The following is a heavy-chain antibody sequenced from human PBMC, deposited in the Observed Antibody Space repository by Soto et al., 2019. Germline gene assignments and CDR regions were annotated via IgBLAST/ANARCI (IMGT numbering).Heavy chain of an antibody. Sequence: EXLKIPSQPSGYXCNNYCFLLVRQRPGGGLEWLGLIFPRDFDVRYSPSFEGQVTISADRYTATALLQWRSLEASATALYFCARLVSLIQWFDSWGQGTPGTVSS. CDR2: IFPRDFDV. J-gene: IGHJ5*01. V-gene: IGHV5-51*01. CDR1: GYXCNNYC. D-gene: IGHD3-16*01. CDR3: ARLVSLIQWFDS.